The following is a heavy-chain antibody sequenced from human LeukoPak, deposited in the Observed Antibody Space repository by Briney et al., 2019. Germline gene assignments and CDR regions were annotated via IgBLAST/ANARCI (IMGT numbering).Heavy chain of an antibody. Sequence: PSETLSLTCSVADYSISTGYYWGWIRQPPGQGLEWIGSIYHSGITYYNPYNPSLKSRVTISVDTSNNQFSLRLSSETAADTAMYYCARAYCDRTSCPQHHSFDFWGQGTMVTVSS. CDR3: ARAYCDRTSCPQHHSFDF. V-gene: IGHV4-38-2*02. CDR2: IYHSGIT. J-gene: IGHJ3*01. D-gene: IGHD2-2*01. CDR1: DYSISTGYY.